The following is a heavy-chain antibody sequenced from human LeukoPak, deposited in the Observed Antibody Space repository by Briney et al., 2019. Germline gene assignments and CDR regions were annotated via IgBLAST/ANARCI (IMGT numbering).Heavy chain of an antibody. Sequence: GGSLRLSCAASGFTDNGKYMSWVRQAPGKGLEWVSVIYSTGSTYYADYVKGRFTVSRDTSSNTVYLQMNSLTAEDTAVYYCARHLRVYAFDYWGQGTLVTVSS. CDR3: ARHLRVYAFDY. CDR2: IYSTGST. J-gene: IGHJ4*02. CDR1: GFTDNGKY. V-gene: IGHV3-66*02. D-gene: IGHD2-8*01.